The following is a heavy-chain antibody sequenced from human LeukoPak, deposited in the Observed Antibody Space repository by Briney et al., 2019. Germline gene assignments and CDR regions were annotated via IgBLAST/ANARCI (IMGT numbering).Heavy chain of an antibody. J-gene: IGHJ4*02. CDR2: IYHTGST. V-gene: IGHV4-38-2*01. D-gene: IGHD3-10*01. CDR1: GYSISRGYY. CDR3: ARAGWIITSGIDY. Sequence: SETLSLTCGVSGYSISRGYYWAWIRQPPGKGLEWIGTIYHTGSTYYTPSLGSRVTISVDTSKNEFSLNLNSVTAADTAVYYCARAGWIITSGIDYWGQGALVTVSS.